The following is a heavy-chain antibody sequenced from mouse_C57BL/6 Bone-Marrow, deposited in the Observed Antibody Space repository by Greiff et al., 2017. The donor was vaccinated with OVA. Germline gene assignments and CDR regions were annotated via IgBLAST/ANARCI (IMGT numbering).Heavy chain of an antibody. CDR1: GFTFSSYA. CDR3: TRDLRGDAMDY. J-gene: IGHJ4*01. CDR2: ISSGGDYI. Sequence: EVMLVESGEGLVKPGGSLKLSCAASGFTFSSYAMSWVRQTPEKRLEWVAYISSGGDYIYYADTVKGRFTISRDNARNTLYLQMSSLKSEDTAMYYCTRDLRGDAMDYWGQGTSVTVSS. V-gene: IGHV5-9-1*02.